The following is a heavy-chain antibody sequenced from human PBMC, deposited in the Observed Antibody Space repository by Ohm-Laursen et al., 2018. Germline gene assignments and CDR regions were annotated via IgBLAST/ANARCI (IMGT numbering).Heavy chain of an antibody. CDR3: ARGRNVVAATDYGMDV. Sequence: SVKVSCKASGYTFTSYYMHWVRQAPGQGLEWMGIINPSGGSTSYAQKFQGRVTMTRDTSTSTVYMELSSLRSEDTAVYYCARGRNVVAATDYGMDVWGQGTTVTVSS. J-gene: IGHJ6*02. D-gene: IGHD2-15*01. V-gene: IGHV1-46*01. CDR1: GYTFTSYY. CDR2: INPSGGST.